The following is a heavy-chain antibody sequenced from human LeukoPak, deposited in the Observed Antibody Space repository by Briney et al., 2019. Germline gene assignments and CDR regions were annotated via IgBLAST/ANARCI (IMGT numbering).Heavy chain of an antibody. Sequence: GGSLRLSCAVFGSGFPFRNAWMSWVRQAPGKGLEWVSAISGSGGSTYYADSVKGRFTISRDNSKNTLYLQMNSLRAEDTAVYYCAKTRRIAVAGATDYWGQGTLVTVSS. D-gene: IGHD6-19*01. CDR2: ISGSGGST. CDR1: GFPFRNAW. CDR3: AKTRRIAVAGATDY. J-gene: IGHJ4*02. V-gene: IGHV3-23*01.